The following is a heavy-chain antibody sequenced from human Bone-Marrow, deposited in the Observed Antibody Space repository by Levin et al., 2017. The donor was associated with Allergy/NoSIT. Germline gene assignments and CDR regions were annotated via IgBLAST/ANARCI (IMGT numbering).Heavy chain of an antibody. CDR2: IYYSGST. D-gene: IGHD1-26*01. CDR1: GTSVRSSY. Sequence: SQTLSLPCTVSGTSVRSSYWSWIRQPPGKGLEWIGYIYYSGSTNYNPSLKSRVTISVDTSKNHFSLKLSSVTAADTAVYYCARGSPAPQAWEPLSYWGQGTLVTVSS. CDR3: ARGSPAPQAWEPLSY. V-gene: IGHV4-59*02. J-gene: IGHJ4*02.